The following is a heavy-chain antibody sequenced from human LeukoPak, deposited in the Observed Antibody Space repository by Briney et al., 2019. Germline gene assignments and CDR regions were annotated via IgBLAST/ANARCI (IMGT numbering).Heavy chain of an antibody. J-gene: IGHJ4*02. CDR2: ISTYNGNT. Sequence: ASVKVSCKASGHTFTSYAISWVRQAPGQGLEWMGWISTYNGNTKYVEKFQGRVTMTTDTSTSTAYMEVRSLRSDDTAVYYCARVHGYSVGIYYFDFWGQGTLVTVSS. D-gene: IGHD5/OR15-5a*01. CDR1: GHTFTSYA. CDR3: ARVHGYSVGIYYFDF. V-gene: IGHV1-18*01.